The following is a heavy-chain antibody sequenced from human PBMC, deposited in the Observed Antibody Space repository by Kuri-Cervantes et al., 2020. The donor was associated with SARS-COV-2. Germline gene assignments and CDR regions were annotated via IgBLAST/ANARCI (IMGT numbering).Heavy chain of an antibody. CDR3: ARDRELGL. V-gene: IGHV1-46*01. D-gene: IGHD7-27*01. CDR2: MNFDGGSSA. Sequence: ASVKVSCKASGPTFINHYIHWVRQAPGHGLEWMGIMNFDGGSSAGYARQFQGRVTITTDESTSTAYMELSSLRSEDTAVYYCARDRELGLWGQGTLVTVSS. CDR1: GPTFINHY. J-gene: IGHJ4*02.